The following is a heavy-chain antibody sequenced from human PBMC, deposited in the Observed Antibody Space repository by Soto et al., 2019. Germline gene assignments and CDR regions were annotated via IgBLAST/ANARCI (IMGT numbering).Heavy chain of an antibody. D-gene: IGHD4-17*01. J-gene: IGHJ4*02. Sequence: QVQLQESGPGLVKPSQTLSLTCTVSGGSISSGGYYWSWIRQHPGKGLEGIGYIYYSGSTYYNPSLKGRVTLSVDTSKNQFSLKLSSVTAADTAVYYCARSYGDYYFDYWGQGTLVTVSS. CDR2: IYYSGST. CDR3: ARSYGDYYFDY. V-gene: IGHV4-31*03. CDR1: GGSISSGGYY.